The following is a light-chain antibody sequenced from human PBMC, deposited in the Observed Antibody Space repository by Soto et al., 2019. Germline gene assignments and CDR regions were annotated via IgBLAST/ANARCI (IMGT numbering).Light chain of an antibody. V-gene: IGKV1-5*03. CDR1: QSISSW. CDR3: QQYNSYSIT. Sequence: DIQMTQSPSTLSASVGDRVTITCRASQSISSWLAWYQQKPEKAPKLLIYKASSLESVVPSRFSGSVSGTEFTLTISSLQPDDFATYYCQQYNSYSITFGGGTKVEIK. CDR2: KAS. J-gene: IGKJ4*01.